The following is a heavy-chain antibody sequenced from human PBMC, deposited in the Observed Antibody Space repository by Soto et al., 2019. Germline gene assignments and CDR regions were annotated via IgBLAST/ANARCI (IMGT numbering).Heavy chain of an antibody. CDR3: ARDYEWAIFGSHYGMDV. CDR2: ISSSSSYI. J-gene: IGHJ6*02. Sequence: EVQLVESGGGLVKPGGSLRLSCAASGFTFSSYSMNWVRQAPGKGLEWVSSISSSSSYIYYADSVKGRFTISRDNANNSLYLQMNSLRAEDTAVYYCARDYEWAIFGSHYGMDVWGQGTTVTVSS. CDR1: GFTFSSYS. D-gene: IGHD3-3*01. V-gene: IGHV3-21*01.